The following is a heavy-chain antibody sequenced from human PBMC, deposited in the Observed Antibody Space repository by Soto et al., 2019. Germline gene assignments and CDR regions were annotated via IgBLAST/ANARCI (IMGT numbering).Heavy chain of an antibody. V-gene: IGHV1-69*13. D-gene: IGHD1-1*01. CDR1: GGTFSSHS. CDR2: IIPIFGPA. J-gene: IGHJ6*02. Sequence: SVKVSCKSSGGTFSSHSINWVRQAPGQGLEWMGGIIPIFGPANSAKNFQGRVTITADESTTTAYMGLSSLTSEDQAVYYCATGSFTSTGGRIGYHYNAMDVWGQGTTVTVSS. CDR3: ATGSFTSTGGRIGYHYNAMDV.